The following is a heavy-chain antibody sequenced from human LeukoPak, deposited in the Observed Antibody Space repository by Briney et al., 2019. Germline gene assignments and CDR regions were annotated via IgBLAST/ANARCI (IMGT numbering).Heavy chain of an antibody. V-gene: IGHV3-23*01. Sequence: GGSLRPPCAASGFTFSSYAMSWVRQAPGKGLEWVSGISGSGDNTYYADSVKGRFTISRDNSKNTLYVQVNSLGTEDTVAYYCAKGSYYDSSGSFYFDYWGQGTLVTVSS. J-gene: IGHJ4*02. CDR3: AKGSYYDSSGSFYFDY. CDR2: ISGSGDNT. CDR1: GFTFSSYA. D-gene: IGHD3-22*01.